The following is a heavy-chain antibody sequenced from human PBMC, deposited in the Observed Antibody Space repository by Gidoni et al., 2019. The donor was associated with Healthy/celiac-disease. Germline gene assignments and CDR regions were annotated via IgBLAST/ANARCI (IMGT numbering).Heavy chain of an antibody. Sequence: EVQLLESGGGLVQPGGSLRLSCAASGFTFSSYAMSWVRQAPGKGLEWVSAISGSGGSTYYADSVKGRFTISRDNSKNTLYLQMNSLRAEDTAVYYCAKDLAIEYNWDRYYFDYWGQGTLVTVSS. J-gene: IGHJ4*02. CDR2: ISGSGGST. CDR1: GFTFSSYA. V-gene: IGHV3-23*01. CDR3: AKDLAIEYNWDRYYFDY. D-gene: IGHD1-20*01.